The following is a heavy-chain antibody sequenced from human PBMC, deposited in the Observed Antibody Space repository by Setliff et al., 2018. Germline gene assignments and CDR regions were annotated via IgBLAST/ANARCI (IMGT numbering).Heavy chain of an antibody. J-gene: IGHJ6*02. Sequence: GGSLRLSCTSSGFTFSTYWMSWVRQAPGKGLEWVANIKHDGSDKYSVDSVKGRFTISRDNSENTLYLQMNSLRAEDTAVYYCARNWATAQHYYYGMDVWGQGTTVTVSS. CDR3: ARNWATAQHYYYGMDV. D-gene: IGHD2-21*02. CDR2: IKHDGSDK. V-gene: IGHV3-7*01. CDR1: GFTFSTYW.